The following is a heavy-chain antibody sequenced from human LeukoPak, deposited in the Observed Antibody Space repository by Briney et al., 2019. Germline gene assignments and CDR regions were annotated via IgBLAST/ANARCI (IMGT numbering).Heavy chain of an antibody. J-gene: IGHJ4*02. Sequence: ASVKVSCKASGYTFSNYGISWVRQAPGQGLEWMGWISAYNGDTNYAQKLQDRVTMTTDTSTSTAYMELRSLRSDDTAVYYCARAHMYYYDSTGPPPFDYWGQGTLVTVSS. CDR3: ARAHMYYYDSTGPPPFDY. D-gene: IGHD3-22*01. CDR1: GYTFSNYG. CDR2: ISAYNGDT. V-gene: IGHV1-18*01.